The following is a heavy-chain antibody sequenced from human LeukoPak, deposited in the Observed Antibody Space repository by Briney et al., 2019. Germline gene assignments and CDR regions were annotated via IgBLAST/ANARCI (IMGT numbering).Heavy chain of an antibody. J-gene: IGHJ4*02. V-gene: IGHV6-1*01. D-gene: IGHD2-15*01. CDR3: AGEVVVAARGGFYYFDY. CDR2: TYYRSKWYN. CDR1: GDSVSSNSAA. Sequence: SQTLSLTCAISGDSVSSNSAAWNWIRQSPSRGLEWLGRTYYRSKWYNDYAVSVKSRITINPDTSKNQFSLQLNSVTPEDTAVYYCAGEVVVAARGGFYYFDYWGQGTLVTVSS.